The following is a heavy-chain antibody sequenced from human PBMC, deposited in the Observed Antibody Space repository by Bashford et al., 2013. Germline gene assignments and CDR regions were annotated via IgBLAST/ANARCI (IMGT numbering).Heavy chain of an antibody. V-gene: IGHV4-34*01. D-gene: IGHD2-2*01. J-gene: IGHJ4*02. CDR2: INHSGST. CDR1: SASFSDYY. CDR3: ARKDIVVVPAAMGFGFRGDFLHY. Sequence: SETLSLTCAVSSASFSDYYWSWIRQPPGKGLEWIGEINHSGSTNYNPSLKSRVTISVDTSKSKNQFSLKLSSVTAADTAVYFCARKDIVVVPAAMGFGFRGDFLHYWGQGTLVTVSS.